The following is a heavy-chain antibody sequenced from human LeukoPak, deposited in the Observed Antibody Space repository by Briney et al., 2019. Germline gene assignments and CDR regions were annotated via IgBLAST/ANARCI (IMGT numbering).Heavy chain of an antibody. Sequence: SVKVSCKASGGTFSSYAISWVRQAPGQGLEWMGGIIPIFGTANYAQKFQGRVTITADKSTSTAYMELSSLRSEDTAVYYCARVNIWDGGLSGGYMDVWGKGTTVTISS. CDR2: IIPIFGTA. D-gene: IGHD3-10*02. V-gene: IGHV1-69*06. J-gene: IGHJ6*03. CDR1: GGTFSSYA. CDR3: ARVNIWDGGLSGGYMDV.